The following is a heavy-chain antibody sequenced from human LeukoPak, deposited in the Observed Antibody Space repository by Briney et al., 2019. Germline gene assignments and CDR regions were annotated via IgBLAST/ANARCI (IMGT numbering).Heavy chain of an antibody. CDR3: ARGAVFGGNWFDP. J-gene: IGHJ5*02. CDR2: INPNSGDT. Sequence: ASVKVSCKASGYTFTGYYIHWVRQAPGQGLEWMGWINPNSGDTNHAQKFQGRVTMTRDTSISTVYMELSRLRFGDTAVYYCARGAVFGGNWFDPWGLGTLVTVSS. D-gene: IGHD3-3*01. CDR1: GYTFTGYY. V-gene: IGHV1-2*02.